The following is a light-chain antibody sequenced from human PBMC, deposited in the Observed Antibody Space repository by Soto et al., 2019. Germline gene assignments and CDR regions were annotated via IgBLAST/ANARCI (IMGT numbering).Light chain of an antibody. CDR1: QSVSSN. J-gene: IGKJ1*01. CDR2: VAS. Sequence: EVVMRQSPATLSVSPGERATLSCRASQSVSSNLAWYQQKPGQTPRLLIYVASTRATGVPAGFTGSGSGTEFTLTITSLQPEDFATYYCQQSYSIPWTFGQGTKVDIK. CDR3: QQSYSIPWT. V-gene: IGKV3-15*01.